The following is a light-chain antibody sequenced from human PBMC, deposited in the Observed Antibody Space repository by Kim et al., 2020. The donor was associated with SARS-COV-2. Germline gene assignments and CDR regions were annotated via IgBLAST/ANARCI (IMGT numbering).Light chain of an antibody. Sequence: LSPGDRATPSCRASQSVSSYLAWYQQKPGQAPRLLIYDASNRATGIPARFSGSGSGTEFTLTISSLEPEDFALYYCQHRSNWPPTFGQGTKVDIK. J-gene: IGKJ1*01. V-gene: IGKV3-11*01. CDR1: QSVSSY. CDR2: DAS. CDR3: QHRSNWPPT.